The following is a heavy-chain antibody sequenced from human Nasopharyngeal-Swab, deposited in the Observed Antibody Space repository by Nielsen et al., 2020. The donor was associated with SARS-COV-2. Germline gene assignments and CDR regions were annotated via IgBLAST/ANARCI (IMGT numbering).Heavy chain of an antibody. J-gene: IGHJ4*02. CDR3: ARDQASIAAMAY. V-gene: IGHV1-3*01. CDR1: GYTFTSYA. Sequence: ASVKVSCKASGYTFTSYAMHWVRQAPGQGLEWMGWINAGNGNTKYSQKFQGRVTMTRDTSTSTVYMELSSLRSEDTAVYYCARDQASIAAMAYWGQGTLVTVSS. CDR2: INAGNGNT. D-gene: IGHD6-13*01.